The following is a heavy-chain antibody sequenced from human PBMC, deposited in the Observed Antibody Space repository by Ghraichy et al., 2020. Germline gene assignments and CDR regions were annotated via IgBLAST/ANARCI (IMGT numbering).Heavy chain of an antibody. D-gene: IGHD3-22*01. CDR3: ARDRRPYYYDSSGYYSNWFDP. Sequence: SQTLSLTCAVYGGSFSGYYWSWIRQPPGKGLEWIGEINHSGSTNYNPSLKSRVTISVDTSKNQFSLKLSSVTAADTAVYYCARDRRPYYYDSSGYYSNWFDPWGQGTLVTVSS. CDR1: GGSFSGYY. V-gene: IGHV4-34*01. J-gene: IGHJ5*02. CDR2: INHSGST.